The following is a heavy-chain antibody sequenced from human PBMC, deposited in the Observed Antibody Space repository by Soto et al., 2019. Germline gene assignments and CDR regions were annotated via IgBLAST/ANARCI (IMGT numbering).Heavy chain of an antibody. CDR3: VGDTMRASAAASLDY. V-gene: IGHV3-48*03. J-gene: IGHJ4*02. CDR1: GFTFSTYE. Sequence: TGGSLRLSCAASGFTFSTYEFNWVRQAPGRGLEWISYISVSGNIIKYAESVKGRFTISRDNAENSLHLHMSNLRVDDTALYFCVGDTMRASAAASLDYWGQGTQVTVSS. CDR2: ISVSGNII. D-gene: IGHD2-2*01.